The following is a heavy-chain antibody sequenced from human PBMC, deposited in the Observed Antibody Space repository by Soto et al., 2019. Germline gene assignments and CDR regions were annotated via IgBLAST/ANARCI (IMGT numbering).Heavy chain of an antibody. J-gene: IGHJ4*02. CDR1: GQSFSGHS. D-gene: IGHD1-1*01. CDR2: INESGST. Sequence: QVQLQQWGAGLVKPSETLSLSCAVYGQSFSGHSWAWIRQPPGKGLEWIGEINESGSTYYNPSLKSRVTISTDTSKNPFSLELSSVSAADTAAYFCARGSGIVALPGELEDVNYDYWGQGTLVNVSS. CDR3: ARGSGIVALPGELEDVNYDY. V-gene: IGHV4-34*01.